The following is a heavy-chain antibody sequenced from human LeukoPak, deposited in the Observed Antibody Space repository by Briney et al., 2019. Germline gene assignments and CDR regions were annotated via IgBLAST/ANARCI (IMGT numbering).Heavy chain of an antibody. CDR1: GFTFSNYW. CDR2: INQDGSEE. D-gene: IGHD4-17*01. V-gene: IGHV3-7*03. CDR3: ARDYGDYVWSRTSDYYFDY. Sequence: GGSLRLSCAASGFTFSNYWMSWVRQVPGKGLEWVANINQDGSEENYVDSVKGRFTISRDNAKNSLYLQMNSLRAEDTAIYYCARDYGDYVWSRTSDYYFDYWGQGTLVTVSS. J-gene: IGHJ4*02.